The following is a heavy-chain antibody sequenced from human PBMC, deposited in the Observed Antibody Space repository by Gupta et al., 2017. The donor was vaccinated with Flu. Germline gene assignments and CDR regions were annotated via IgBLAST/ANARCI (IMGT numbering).Heavy chain of an antibody. D-gene: IGHD6-13*01. V-gene: IGHV3-21*02. Sequence: EVQLVESGGGLVKPGGSLRLSCAASGFTFGSYSMNWVRQAPGKGLEWVACISTSSSYIYYADSVKGRFTISRDNAKSSLYLQMNSLRGEDTAVYYCAKGEQQLVGLNWFDPWGQGTLVTVSS. CDR3: AKGEQQLVGLNWFDP. CDR2: ISTSSSYI. J-gene: IGHJ5*02. CDR1: GFTFGSYS.